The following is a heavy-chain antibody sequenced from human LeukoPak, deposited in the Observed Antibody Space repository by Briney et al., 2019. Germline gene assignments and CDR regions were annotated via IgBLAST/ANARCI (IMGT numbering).Heavy chain of an antibody. CDR2: IYYSGST. CDR3: ARGFRNCFDY. CDR1: GGSISSYY. D-gene: IGHD1-14*01. V-gene: IGHV4-59*01. J-gene: IGHJ4*02. Sequence: PSETLSLTCTVSGGSISSYYWSWIRQPPGKGLEWIGYIYYSGSTNYNPSLKSRVTISVDTSKNQFSLKLSSVTAADTAVYYCARGFRNCFDYWGQGTLVTVSS.